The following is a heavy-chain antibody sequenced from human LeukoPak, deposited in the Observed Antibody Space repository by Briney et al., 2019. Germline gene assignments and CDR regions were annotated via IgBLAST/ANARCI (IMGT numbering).Heavy chain of an antibody. CDR1: GYTFTSYA. CDR2: INAGNGNT. CDR3: ARDCSSTSCYYYYGMDV. J-gene: IGHJ6*02. V-gene: IGHV1-3*01. D-gene: IGHD2-2*01. Sequence: ASVKVSCKASGYTFTSYAMHWVRQAPGQRLEWMGWINAGNGNTKYPQKFQGRVTITRDTSASTAYMELSSLRSEDTAVYYCARDCSSTSCYYYYGMDVWGQGTTVTVSS.